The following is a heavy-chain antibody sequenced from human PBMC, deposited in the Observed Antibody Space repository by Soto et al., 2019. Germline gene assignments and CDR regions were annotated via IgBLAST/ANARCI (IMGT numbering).Heavy chain of an antibody. Sequence: VSCKASGYTFTSYGISWVRQAPGQGLEWMGWISAYNGNTNYAQKLQGRVTMTTDTSTSTAYMELRSLRSDDTAVYYCARAPYSSSWYRYYGMDVWGQGTTVTVSS. J-gene: IGHJ6*02. CDR2: ISAYNGNT. CDR1: GYTFTSYG. CDR3: ARAPYSSSWYRYYGMDV. V-gene: IGHV1-18*04. D-gene: IGHD6-13*01.